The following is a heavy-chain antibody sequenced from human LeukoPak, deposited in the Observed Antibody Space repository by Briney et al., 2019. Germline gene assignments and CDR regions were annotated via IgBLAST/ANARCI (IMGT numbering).Heavy chain of an antibody. D-gene: IGHD5-12*01. CDR2: INAYNGNT. Sequence: ASVKVSCKASGYTFTSYGISWVRQAPGQGLEWMGWINAYNGNTNYAQKLQGRVTMTTDTSTSTAYMELRSLRSDDTAVYYCARERGYSGSFYYYGMDVWGKGTTVTVSS. CDR3: ARERGYSGSFYYYGMDV. J-gene: IGHJ6*04. CDR1: GYTFTSYG. V-gene: IGHV1-18*04.